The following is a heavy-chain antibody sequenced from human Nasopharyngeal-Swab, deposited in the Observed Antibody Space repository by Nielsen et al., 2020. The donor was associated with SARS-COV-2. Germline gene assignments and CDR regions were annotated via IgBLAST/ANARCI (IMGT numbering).Heavy chain of an antibody. D-gene: IGHD3-3*01. CDR3: ARFPRYDLYSFQSEYFQN. Sequence: GEPPKISCAASGFTFRNYAMGWVRQAPGKGLEWVSGISGGGGSTYYADSVKGRFTISRDNYNSKNTVDLQMNSLRAEDTAVYYCARFPRYDLYSFQSEYFQNWGQGTLVTVSS. CDR1: GFTFRNYA. V-gene: IGHV3-23*01. J-gene: IGHJ1*01. CDR2: ISGGGGST.